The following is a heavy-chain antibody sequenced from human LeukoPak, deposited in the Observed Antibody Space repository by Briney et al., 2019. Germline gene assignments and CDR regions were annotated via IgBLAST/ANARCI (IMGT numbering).Heavy chain of an antibody. D-gene: IGHD6-6*01. V-gene: IGHV4-4*07. CDR3: ARDKEYSSSGFDP. Sequence: SETLSLTCTVSGGSISSYYWSWIRQPAGKGLEWIGRIYTSGSTNYNPPLKSRVTMSVDTSKNQFSLKLSSVTAADTAVYYCARDKEYSSSGFDPWGQGTLVTVSS. CDR1: GGSISSYY. CDR2: IYTSGST. J-gene: IGHJ5*02.